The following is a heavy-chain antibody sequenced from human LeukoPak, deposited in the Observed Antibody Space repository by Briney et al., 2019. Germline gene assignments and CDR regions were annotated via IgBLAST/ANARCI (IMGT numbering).Heavy chain of an antibody. CDR2: IYYSGST. J-gene: IGHJ4*02. Sequence: PSETLSLTCTVAGGSISSYYWSWIRQPPGKGLEGIGYIYYSGSTNYNPSLKSRVTISVDTSKNQFSLKLSSVTAADTAVYYCARVNDYVWGSYRQIPTYDYWGQGTLVTVSS. V-gene: IGHV4-59*01. CDR1: GGSISSYY. D-gene: IGHD3-16*02. CDR3: ARVNDYVWGSYRQIPTYDY.